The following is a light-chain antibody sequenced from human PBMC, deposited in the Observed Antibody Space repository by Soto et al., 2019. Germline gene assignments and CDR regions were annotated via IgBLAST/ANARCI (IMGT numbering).Light chain of an antibody. CDR2: EVS. CDR1: SSDVGGYNY. CDR3: SSYAGSSNLGV. J-gene: IGLJ2*01. V-gene: IGLV2-8*01. Sequence: QSALTQPPSASGSPGQSVTISCTGTSSDVGGYNYVSWYQQHPGRAPKLMIYEVSKRPSGVPDRFSGSKSGNTASLTVSGVQPEDDADYYCSSYAGSSNLGVFGGVTKVTVL.